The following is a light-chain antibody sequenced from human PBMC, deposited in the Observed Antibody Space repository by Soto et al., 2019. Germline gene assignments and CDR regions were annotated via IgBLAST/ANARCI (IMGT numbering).Light chain of an antibody. V-gene: IGKV3-20*01. CDR3: EQYGSSPRT. J-gene: IGKJ1*01. CDR2: AAS. Sequence: EIVLTQSPGTLSLSPGERATLSCRASQSVDSKYLAWYQQKPGQAPRILIFAASSRATGILDRFSGSGSGTDFTLTISRLEPEDSAVYYCEQYGSSPRTFGQGTKVDIK. CDR1: QSVDSKY.